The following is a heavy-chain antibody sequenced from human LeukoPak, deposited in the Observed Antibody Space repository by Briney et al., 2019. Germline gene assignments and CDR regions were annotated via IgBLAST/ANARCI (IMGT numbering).Heavy chain of an antibody. V-gene: IGHV1-69*13. CDR2: IIPIFGTA. Sequence: ASVKVSCKASGYTFTSYGISWVRQAPGQGLEWMGGIIPIFGTANYAQKFQGRVTITADESTSTAYMELSSLRSEDTAVYYCARDRGDGYNLGDYWGQGTLVTVSS. CDR3: ARDRGDGYNLGDY. J-gene: IGHJ4*02. CDR1: GYTFTSYG. D-gene: IGHD5-24*01.